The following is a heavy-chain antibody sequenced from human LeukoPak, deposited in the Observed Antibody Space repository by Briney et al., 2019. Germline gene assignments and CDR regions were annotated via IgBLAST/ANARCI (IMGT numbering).Heavy chain of an antibody. CDR2: INWSGDRI. V-gene: IGHV3-9*01. J-gene: IGHJ4*02. D-gene: IGHD6-19*01. Sequence: GGSLRLSCAASGFTFDDYAMHWVRQAPGKGLEWVSGINWSGDRIGYADSVKGRFTISRDNAKNSLYLQMNSLRAEDTALYYCAKNVGSGWYFHFDYWGQGTLVTVSS. CDR1: GFTFDDYA. CDR3: AKNVGSGWYFHFDY.